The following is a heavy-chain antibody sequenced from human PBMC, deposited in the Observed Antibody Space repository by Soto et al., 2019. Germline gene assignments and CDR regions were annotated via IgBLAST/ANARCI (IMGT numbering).Heavy chain of an antibody. Sequence: QVHLVESEGGVAQPGRSLTISCVGSGFAFSTYGMHWVRQAPAKGLEWVALISYDGTDKYYADSVKGRFSISRDNSKQTLSLQMDSLRPEDTAVYYCAKDFGAWSDSWGQGTLVNVSS. J-gene: IGHJ5*02. D-gene: IGHD6-19*01. V-gene: IGHV3-30*18. CDR2: ISYDGTDK. CDR1: GFAFSTYG. CDR3: AKDFGAWSDS.